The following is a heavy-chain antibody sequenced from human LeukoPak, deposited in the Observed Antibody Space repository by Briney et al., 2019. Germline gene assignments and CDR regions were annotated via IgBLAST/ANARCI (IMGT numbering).Heavy chain of an antibody. Sequence: ASVKVSCKVSGYTLTELSMHWVRQAPGKGLEWMGGFDPEDGETIYAQKFQGRVTMTEDTSTDTAYTELSSLRSEDTAVYYCATNYYDSSGLDYWGQGTLVTVSS. CDR1: GYTLTELS. D-gene: IGHD3-22*01. CDR2: FDPEDGET. V-gene: IGHV1-24*01. CDR3: ATNYYDSSGLDY. J-gene: IGHJ4*02.